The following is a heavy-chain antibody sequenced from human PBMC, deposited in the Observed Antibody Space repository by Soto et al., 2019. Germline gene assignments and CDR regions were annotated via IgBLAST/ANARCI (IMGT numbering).Heavy chain of an antibody. V-gene: IGHV1-2*02. CDR2: INPNSGGT. J-gene: IGHJ4*02. D-gene: IGHD5-12*01. CDR1: GYTITGYY. Sequence: GASVKVSCKASGYTITGYYMHWVRQAPGQGLEWMGWINPNSGGTNYAQKFQGRVTMTRDTSISTAYMELSRLRSDDTAVYYCARDIPSGWMATMHFDYWGQGTLVTVSS. CDR3: ARDIPSGWMATMHFDY.